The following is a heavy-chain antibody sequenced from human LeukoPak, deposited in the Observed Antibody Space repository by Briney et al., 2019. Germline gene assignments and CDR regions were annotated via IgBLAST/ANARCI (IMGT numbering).Heavy chain of an antibody. Sequence: SVKVSCKASGGTFSSYAISWVRQAPGQGLEWMGGIISICGTANYAQKFQGRVTITADKSTSTAYMELSSLRSEDTAVYYCASDLADAFDIWGQGTMVTVSS. D-gene: IGHD3-16*01. CDR2: IISICGTA. CDR3: ASDLADAFDI. V-gene: IGHV1-69*06. CDR1: GGTFSSYA. J-gene: IGHJ3*02.